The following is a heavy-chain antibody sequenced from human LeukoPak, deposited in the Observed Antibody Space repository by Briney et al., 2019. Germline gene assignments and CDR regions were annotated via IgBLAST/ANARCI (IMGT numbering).Heavy chain of an antibody. V-gene: IGHV3-23*01. Sequence: GGSLRLSCAASGFSFSSYAMSWVRQAPGKGLEWVSGINGRGDSTVYADSVKGRFTISRDNSKNTLYLQMNSLRAEDTAVYYCAKDGGIAASIGDFDYWGQGTLVTVSS. D-gene: IGHD6-25*01. J-gene: IGHJ4*02. CDR2: INGRGDST. CDR1: GFSFSSYA. CDR3: AKDGGIAASIGDFDY.